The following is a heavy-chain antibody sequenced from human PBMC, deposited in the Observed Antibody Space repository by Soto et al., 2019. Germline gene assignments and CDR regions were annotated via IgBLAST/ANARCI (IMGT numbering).Heavy chain of an antibody. CDR1: GYSFANYW. CDR2: IYPGDSET. CDR3: ARPGAPTDTVVYDF. V-gene: IGHV5-51*07. D-gene: IGHD5-18*01. Sequence: LGESLKISCKASGYSFANYWIGLVYQKPGKGLEWMGVIYPGDSETTYSPSFEGQVIISVDRSRGTAFLEWSSLKASDTAMYYCARPGAPTDTVVYDFWGQGTQVTVSS. J-gene: IGHJ4*02.